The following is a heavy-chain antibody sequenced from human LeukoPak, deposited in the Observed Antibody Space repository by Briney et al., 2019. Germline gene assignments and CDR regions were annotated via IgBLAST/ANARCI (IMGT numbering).Heavy chain of an antibody. CDR1: GGSFSGYY. Sequence: SETLSLTCAVYGGSFSGYYWSWIRQPPGKGLEWIGEINHSGSTNYNPSLKSRVTISVDTSKNQFSLKLSSVTAADTAVYSCARENGGYYFDSWGQGTLVTVSS. CDR3: ARENGGYYFDS. V-gene: IGHV4-34*01. D-gene: IGHD1-1*01. CDR2: INHSGST. J-gene: IGHJ4*02.